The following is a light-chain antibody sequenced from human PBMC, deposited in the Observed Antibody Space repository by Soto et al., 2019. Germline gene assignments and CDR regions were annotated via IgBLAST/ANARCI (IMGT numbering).Light chain of an antibody. J-gene: IGKJ5*01. Sequence: EVVMTQSPATLSVAPGERAILSCRASRSVNNNYLAWYQQKPGQAPRLLIYGVSTRASDTPARFSGSGSGTEFTLMISSLQSEDFAVYYCQQYDNGPITFGQGTRLEIK. CDR2: GVS. V-gene: IGKV3-15*01. CDR1: RSVNNN. CDR3: QQYDNGPIT.